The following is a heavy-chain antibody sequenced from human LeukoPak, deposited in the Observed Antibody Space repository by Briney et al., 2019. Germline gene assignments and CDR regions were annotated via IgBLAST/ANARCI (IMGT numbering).Heavy chain of an antibody. Sequence: ASVKVSCKASGYTFTNYDISWVRQAPGQGLEWMGWISAYNGNTNYAQKVQGRVTMSTDRSTSSTYMELRSLRSDDTAVYYCARAQQLVHWFDPWGQGTQVTVSS. CDR3: ARAQQLVHWFDP. CDR2: ISAYNGNT. J-gene: IGHJ5*02. CDR1: GYTFTNYD. D-gene: IGHD6-13*01. V-gene: IGHV1-18*01.